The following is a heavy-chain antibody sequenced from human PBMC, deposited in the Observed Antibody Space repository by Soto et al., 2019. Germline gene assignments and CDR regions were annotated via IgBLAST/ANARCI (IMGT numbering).Heavy chain of an antibody. CDR2: ISGSGGST. D-gene: IGHD3-22*01. Sequence: GGSLILSCAASGFTFSSYAMSWVLQAPGKGLEWVSAISGSGGSTYYADSVKGRFTISRDNSKNTLYLQMNSLRAEDTAVYYCAKPNYYDSSGYYSYYGMDVWGQGTTVTVSS. CDR3: AKPNYYDSSGYYSYYGMDV. CDR1: GFTFSSYA. J-gene: IGHJ6*02. V-gene: IGHV3-23*01.